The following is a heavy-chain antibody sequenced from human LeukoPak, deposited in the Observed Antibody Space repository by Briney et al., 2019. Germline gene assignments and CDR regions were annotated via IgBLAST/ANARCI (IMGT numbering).Heavy chain of an antibody. V-gene: IGHV3-48*03. CDR1: AFTLSSYE. J-gene: IGHJ4*02. Sequence: GGSLRLSCAASAFTLSSYEMNWVRQAPGKGLEWVSYISSSGSTIYYGDSVKGRFTISRDNAKNSLYLQMNSLRVEDTAVYYCARDVRYCSGGSCYSGDYWGQGTLVTVSS. D-gene: IGHD2-15*01. CDR3: ARDVRYCSGGSCYSGDY. CDR2: ISSSGSTI.